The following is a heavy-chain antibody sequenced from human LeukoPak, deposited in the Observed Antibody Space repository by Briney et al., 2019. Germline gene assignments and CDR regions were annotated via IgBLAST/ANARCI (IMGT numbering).Heavy chain of an antibody. CDR1: GGSFSGYY. V-gene: IGHV4-34*01. Sequence: PSETLPLTCAVYGGSFSGYYWSWIRQPPGKGLEWIGEINHSGSTNYNPSLKSRVTISVDTSKNQFSLKLSSVTAADTAVYYCARGGFGGLDPWGQGTLVTVSS. CDR3: ARGGFGGLDP. D-gene: IGHD3-10*01. CDR2: INHSGST. J-gene: IGHJ5*02.